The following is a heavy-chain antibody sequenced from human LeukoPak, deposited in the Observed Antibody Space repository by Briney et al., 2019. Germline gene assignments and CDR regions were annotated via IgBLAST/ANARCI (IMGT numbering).Heavy chain of an antibody. CDR2: IYYSGST. CDR3: ARQTPGDFWSGYPYHNWFDP. Sequence: PSETLSLTCTVSGGSVSSGSYYWGWIRQPPGKGLEWIGSIYYSGSTYYNPSLKSRVTISVDTSKNQFSLKLSSVTAADTAVYYCARQTPGDFWSGYPYHNWFDPWGQGTLVTVSS. D-gene: IGHD3-3*01. V-gene: IGHV4-39*01. J-gene: IGHJ5*02. CDR1: GGSVSSGSYY.